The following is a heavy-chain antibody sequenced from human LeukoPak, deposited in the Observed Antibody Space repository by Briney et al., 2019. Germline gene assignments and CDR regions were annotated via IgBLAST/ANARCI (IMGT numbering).Heavy chain of an antibody. CDR2: IYPGDSDT. J-gene: IGHJ6*03. CDR3: ARRGYSGYHGLGYYYYYMDV. CDR1: GYSFNSYW. V-gene: IGHV5-51*01. D-gene: IGHD5-12*01. Sequence: GESLKISCKGSGYSFNSYWIGWVRQMPGKGLEWMGIIYPGDSDTRYSPSFQGQVTISADKSISTAYLQWSSLKASDTAVYYCARRGYSGYHGLGYYYYYMDVWGKGTTVTVSS.